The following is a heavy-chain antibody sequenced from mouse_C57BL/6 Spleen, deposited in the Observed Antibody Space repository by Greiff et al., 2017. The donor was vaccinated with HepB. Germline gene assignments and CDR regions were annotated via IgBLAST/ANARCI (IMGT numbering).Heavy chain of an antibody. Sequence: VQLQQSGAELVKPGASVKISCKASGYAFSSYWMNWVKQRPGKGLEWIGQIYPGDGDTNYNGKFKGKATLTADKSSSTAYMQLSSLTSEDSAVYFCARPSNSYAMDYWGQGTSVTVSS. D-gene: IGHD2-5*01. CDR2: IYPGDGDT. CDR3: ARPSNSYAMDY. V-gene: IGHV1-80*01. J-gene: IGHJ4*01. CDR1: GYAFSSYW.